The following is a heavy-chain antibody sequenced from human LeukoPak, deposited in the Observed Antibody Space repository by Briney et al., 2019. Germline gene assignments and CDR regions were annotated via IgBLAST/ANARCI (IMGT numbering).Heavy chain of an antibody. CDR3: ARVELTTGPRYFDS. Sequence: ASVKVSCKASGYTFTGYYIHWVRQAPGQGLEWMGRINPNSGGTDCAQNFQGRVTLTRDTSINTAYMDLSRLASDDTAVYFCARVELTTGPRYFDSWGQGTLVTVSS. V-gene: IGHV1-2*06. CDR2: INPNSGGT. D-gene: IGHD3-22*01. CDR1: GYTFTGYY. J-gene: IGHJ4*02.